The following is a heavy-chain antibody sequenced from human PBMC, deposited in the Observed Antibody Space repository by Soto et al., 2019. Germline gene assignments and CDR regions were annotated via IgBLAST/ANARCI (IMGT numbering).Heavy chain of an antibody. CDR1: GGTFSSYA. D-gene: IGHD3-10*01. J-gene: IGHJ6*01. CDR3: AREELNLYYGMDV. CDR2: IIPIFGTA. Sequence: SVKVSCKASGGTFSSYAISWVRQAPGQGLEWMGWIIPIFGTANYAQKFQGRVTITGDEPTSTAYMELSRLRSEDTAVYYCAREELNLYYGMDVWGQGTTVTVSS. V-gene: IGHV1-69*13.